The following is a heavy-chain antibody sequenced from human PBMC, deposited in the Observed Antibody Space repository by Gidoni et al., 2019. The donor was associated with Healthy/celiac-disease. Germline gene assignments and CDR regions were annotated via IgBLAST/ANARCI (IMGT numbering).Heavy chain of an antibody. V-gene: IGHV4-30-4*01. D-gene: IGHD1-26*01. CDR1: GGSLSSGDYY. J-gene: IGHJ4*02. CDR3: ARGRGSYGYFDY. CDR2: IYYSGST. Sequence: QVQLQESGPGLVKPSQTLSLTCTVSGGSLSSGDYYWSWIRQPPGKGLEWIGYIYYSGSTYYNPSLKRRVTISVDTSKNQFSLKLSSVTAADTAVYYCARGRGSYGYFDYWGQGTLVTVSS.